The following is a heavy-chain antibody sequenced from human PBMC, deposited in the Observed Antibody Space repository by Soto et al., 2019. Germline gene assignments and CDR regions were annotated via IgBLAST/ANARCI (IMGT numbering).Heavy chain of an antibody. CDR3: AKEASRDYFDF. V-gene: IGHV3-72*01. D-gene: IGHD2-21*01. J-gene: IGHJ4*02. CDR1: GFTFSDHY. Sequence: VGSLRLSCAASGFTFSDHYMGWVRQAPGKGLEWVGRIRNKVNSFTTEYAASVKGRFTFSRDDSKNSLYLQMNSLKTEDTAVYYCAKEASRDYFDFWGQGTLVTVSS. CDR2: IRNKVNSFTT.